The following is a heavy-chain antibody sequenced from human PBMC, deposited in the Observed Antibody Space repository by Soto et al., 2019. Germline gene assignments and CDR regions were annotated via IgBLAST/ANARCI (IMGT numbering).Heavy chain of an antibody. J-gene: IGHJ4*02. D-gene: IGHD3-9*01. V-gene: IGHV3-33*01. CDR3: ARDRVLRYFDWLSMDFDY. CDR1: GFTFSSYG. Sequence: GGSLRLSCAAAGFTFSSYGMHWVRQAPGKGLEWVAVIWYDGSNKYYADSVKGRFTISRDNSKNTLYLQMNSLRAEDTAVYYCARDRVLRYFDWLSMDFDYWGQGTLVTVSS. CDR2: IWYDGSNK.